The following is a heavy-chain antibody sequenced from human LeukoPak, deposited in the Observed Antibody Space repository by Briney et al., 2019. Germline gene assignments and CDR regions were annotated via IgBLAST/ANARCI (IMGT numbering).Heavy chain of an antibody. CDR1: GGSISSYY. CDR3: ARRYCSGGSCYSAFDI. Sequence: PSETLSLTCTVSGGSISSYYWSWIRQPPGKGLEWIGYIYYSGSTNYNPSLKSRATISVDTSKNQFSLKLSSVTAADTAVYYCARRYCSGGSCYSAFDIWGQGTMVTVSS. D-gene: IGHD2-15*01. J-gene: IGHJ3*02. CDR2: IYYSGST. V-gene: IGHV4-59*01.